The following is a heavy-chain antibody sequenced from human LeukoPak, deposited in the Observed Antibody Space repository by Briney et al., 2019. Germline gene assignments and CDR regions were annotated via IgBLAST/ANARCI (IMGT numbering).Heavy chain of an antibody. CDR1: GGSFSGYY. CDR2: INHSGST. Sequence: SETLSLTSAVYGGSFSGYYWSWIRQPPGKGLEWIGEINHSGSTNYNPSLKSRVTISVDTSKNQFSLKLSSVTAADTAVYYCARGSYDSSGYYPLLDYWGQGTLVTVSS. CDR3: ARGSYDSSGYYPLLDY. D-gene: IGHD3-22*01. J-gene: IGHJ4*02. V-gene: IGHV4-34*01.